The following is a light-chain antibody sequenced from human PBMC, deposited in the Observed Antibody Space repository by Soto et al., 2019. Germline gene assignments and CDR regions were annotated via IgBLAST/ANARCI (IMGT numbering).Light chain of an antibody. J-gene: IGLJ1*01. V-gene: IGLV2-14*03. CDR1: SSDVGGYNY. CDR2: DVS. CDR3: SSYTSSSTYV. Sequence: QSVLTQPASVSGSPGQSITISCTGTSSDVGGYNYVSWYQQHPGKAPKLMICDVSNRPSGVSNRFSGSKSGNTASLTISGLQAEDEADYYCSSYTSSSTYVFGTGTKVIVL.